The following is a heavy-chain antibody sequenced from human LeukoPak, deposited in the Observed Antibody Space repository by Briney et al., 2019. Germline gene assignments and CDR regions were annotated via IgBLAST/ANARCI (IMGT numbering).Heavy chain of an antibody. J-gene: IGHJ6*04. CDR3: ARDVDDILTGYFNGFDSYYGMDV. D-gene: IGHD3-9*01. CDR1: GYTSTTYG. CDR2: ISAYNGNT. Sequence: GASVKVSCKASGYTSTTYGISWVRQAPGQGLEWTGWISAYNGNTNYSQKFHGRVTMTTDTSTSPAYMELRSLRSDDTAVYYCARDVDDILTGYFNGFDSYYGMDVWGKGTTVTVSS. V-gene: IGHV1-18*04.